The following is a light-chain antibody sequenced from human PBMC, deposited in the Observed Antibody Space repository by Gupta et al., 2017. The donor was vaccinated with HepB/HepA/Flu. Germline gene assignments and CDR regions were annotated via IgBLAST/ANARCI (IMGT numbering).Light chain of an antibody. CDR1: SSDVGAYDA. Sequence: QSALTQPASVSGSLGQSITISCTGTSSDVGAYDAVSWYQQYPGKAPKLLIYDVNSRPSGVSNRFSGSKSGNTASLTITGLQAEDEADDYCSSYSRTSTLVVFGGGTKLTVL. J-gene: IGLJ2*01. CDR2: DVN. V-gene: IGLV2-14*03. CDR3: SSYSRTSTLVV.